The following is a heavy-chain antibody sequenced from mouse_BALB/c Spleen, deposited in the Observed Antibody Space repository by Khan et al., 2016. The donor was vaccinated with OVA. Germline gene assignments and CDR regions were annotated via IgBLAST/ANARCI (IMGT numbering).Heavy chain of an antibody. J-gene: IGHJ2*01. CDR2: ISYGGST. V-gene: IGHV3-2*02. CDR3: ARTARIKY. CDR1: DYSITSGYG. Sequence: VQLKESGPGLVKPSQSLSLTCTVTDYSITSGYGWNWIRQFPGNKLEWMGYISYGGSTNYNPSLKSRISITRDTSKNQFFLQLNSVTTEDTATYYCARTARIKYWGQGTTLTVSS. D-gene: IGHD1-2*01.